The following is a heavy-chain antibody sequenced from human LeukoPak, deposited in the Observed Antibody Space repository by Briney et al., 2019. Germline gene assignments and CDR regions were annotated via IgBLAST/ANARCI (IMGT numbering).Heavy chain of an antibody. J-gene: IGHJ4*02. CDR2: IYWNDDK. CDR3: AHRRVLARSGYYLYYFDY. D-gene: IGHD3-22*01. V-gene: IGHV2-5*01. Sequence: SGPTLVNPTQTLTLTCTFSGFSLSTSGVGVGWIRQPPGKALEWLALIYWNDDKRYSPSLKSRLTITKDTSKNQVVLTMTNMDPVDTATYYCAHRRVLARSGYYLYYFDYWGQGTLVTVSS. CDR1: GFSLSTSGVG.